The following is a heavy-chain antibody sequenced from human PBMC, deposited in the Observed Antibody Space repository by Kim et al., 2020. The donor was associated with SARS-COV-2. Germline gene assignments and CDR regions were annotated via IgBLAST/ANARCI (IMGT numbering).Heavy chain of an antibody. CDR3: AKDRITGDAFDI. J-gene: IGHJ3*02. CDR2: ISGGGGST. D-gene: IGHD1-20*01. V-gene: IGHV3-23*01. CDR1: GFTFSSYA. Sequence: GGSLRLSCAASGFTFSSYAMRWVRQAPGKGLEWVAAISGGGGSTYYADSVKGRFTISRDNSKNTLYLQMNSLRAEDTAVYYCAKDRITGDAFDIWGQGTMGPVS.